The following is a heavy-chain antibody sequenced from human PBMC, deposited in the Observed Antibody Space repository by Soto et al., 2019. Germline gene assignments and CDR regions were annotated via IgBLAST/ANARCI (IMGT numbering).Heavy chain of an antibody. CDR2: IYYSGST. CDR1: GGSISSGGYY. V-gene: IGHV4-31*03. J-gene: IGHJ4*02. D-gene: IGHD6-6*01. CDR3: ARDLIAASTFDY. Sequence: SETLSLTCTVSGGSISSGGYYWSWIRQHPGKGLEWIGYIYYSGSTYYNPSPKSRVTISVDTSKNQFSLKLSSVTAADTAVYYCARDLIAASTFDYWGQGTLVTVS.